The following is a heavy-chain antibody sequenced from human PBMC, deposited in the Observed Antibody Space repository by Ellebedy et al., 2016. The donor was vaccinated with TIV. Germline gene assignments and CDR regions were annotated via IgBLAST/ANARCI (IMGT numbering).Heavy chain of an antibody. D-gene: IGHD2/OR15-2a*01. CDR3: ARETFNDVDLDLWGLFDI. J-gene: IGHJ3*02. CDR2: IFIDSTT. CDR1: ELNVRSNY. Sequence: GGSLRLSCAASELNVRSNYMSWVRQAPGKGLEWVSVIFIDSTTYYADSVKGRFTISRDTSENTLYIQMNSLRAEDTAVYYCARETFNDVDLDLWGLFDIWGQGTMVTVSS. V-gene: IGHV3-66*01.